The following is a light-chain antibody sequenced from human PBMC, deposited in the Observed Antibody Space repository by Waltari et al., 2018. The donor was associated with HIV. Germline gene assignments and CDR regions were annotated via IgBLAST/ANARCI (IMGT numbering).Light chain of an antibody. J-gene: IGLJ3*02. CDR2: RNN. CDR3: AVWDDSLSGRV. V-gene: IGLV1-47*01. Sequence: QSVLTQPPSASGTPGQRVTISCSGSNPNIGSNYVHWYQHLPGTTPKLLSYRNNPRPSGVPDRFSGSKSGTSASLAISGLRSEDEADYYCAVWDDSLSGRVFGGGTKLTVL. CDR1: NPNIGSNY.